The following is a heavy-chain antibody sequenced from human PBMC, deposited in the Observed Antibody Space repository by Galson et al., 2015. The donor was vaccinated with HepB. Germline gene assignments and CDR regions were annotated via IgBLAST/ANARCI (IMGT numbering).Heavy chain of an antibody. V-gene: IGHV5-10-1*01. Sequence: QSGAEVKKPGESLRISCNGSGDSFINYWISWLRQMPGKGLEWMGRIDPKDSYTEYNPSFRGPVTIPADRSLNTAYLQWRGLKASDTAMYYCARLSRRLRFVGAWGQGTLVTVSS. CDR2: IDPKDSYT. J-gene: IGHJ5*02. CDR3: ARLSRRLRFVGA. D-gene: IGHD3-3*01. CDR1: GDSFINYW.